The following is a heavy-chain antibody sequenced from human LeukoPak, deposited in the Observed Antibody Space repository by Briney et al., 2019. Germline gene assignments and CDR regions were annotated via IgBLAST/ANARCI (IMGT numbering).Heavy chain of an antibody. CDR3: ARIPPADCTNGVCYMGGWFDP. V-gene: IGHV1-18*01. J-gene: IGHJ5*02. CDR1: GYTFTSYG. Sequence: EASVKVPCKASGYTFTSYGISWVRQAPGRGLEWMGWISAYNGNTNYAQKLQGRVTMTTDTSTSTAYMELRSLRSDDTAVYYCARIPPADCTNGVCYMGGWFDPWGQGTLVTVSS. D-gene: IGHD2-8*01. CDR2: ISAYNGNT.